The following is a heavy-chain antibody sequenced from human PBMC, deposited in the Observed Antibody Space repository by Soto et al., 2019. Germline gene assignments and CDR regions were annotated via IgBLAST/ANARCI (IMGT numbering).Heavy chain of an antibody. CDR3: AKRPYGDLLY. CDR2: ISGSGGST. V-gene: IGHV3-23*01. J-gene: IGHJ4*02. Sequence: GGSLRLSCAASGFTFNSYSMTWVRLAPGKGLEWVSAISGSGGSTYYADSVKGRFTISRDNSKNTLYLQMNSRRAEDTAVYYCAKRPYGDLLYWGQGTLVTVSS. D-gene: IGHD4-17*01. CDR1: GFTFNSYS.